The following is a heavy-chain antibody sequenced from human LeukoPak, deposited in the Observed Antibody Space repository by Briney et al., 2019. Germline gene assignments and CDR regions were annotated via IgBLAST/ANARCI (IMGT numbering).Heavy chain of an antibody. CDR2: IKEDAGEI. CDR3: AKGWDVAWNYYYMDV. D-gene: IGHD5-12*01. V-gene: IGHV3-7*01. CDR1: GFTFSRYW. J-gene: IGHJ6*03. Sequence: GGSLRLSCAASGFTFSRYWMSWVRQVPGKGLEWVANIKEDAGEIYYVDSVKGRFTISRDNAKNSLYLQMDSLRAEDTAVYYCAKGWDVAWNYYYMDVWGKGTTVTISS.